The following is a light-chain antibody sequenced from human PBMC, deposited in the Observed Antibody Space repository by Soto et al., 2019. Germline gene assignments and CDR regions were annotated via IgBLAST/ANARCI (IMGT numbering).Light chain of an antibody. Sequence: EIVITQSPGTLSLSPGERATLSCRASQSVTSSYLAWYQQKPGQAPRLLIYGASSRATGIPDRFGGSGSGTDFTLTISRLEPEDFAVYYCQQYGSSPYTFGQGTKLEIK. CDR2: GAS. J-gene: IGKJ2*01. V-gene: IGKV3-20*01. CDR1: QSVTSSY. CDR3: QQYGSSPYT.